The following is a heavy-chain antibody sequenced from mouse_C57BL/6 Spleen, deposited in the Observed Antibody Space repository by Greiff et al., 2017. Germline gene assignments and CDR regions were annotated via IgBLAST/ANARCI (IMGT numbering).Heavy chain of an antibody. J-gene: IGHJ4*01. CDR1: GYTFTSYW. V-gene: IGHV1-74*01. CDR2: IHPSDSDT. D-gene: IGHD5-5*01. CDR3: AIDYPYAMDY. Sequence: QVQLQQPGAELVKPGASVKVSCKASGYTFTSYWMHWVKQRPGQGLEWIGRIHPSDSDTNYNQKFKGKATLTVDKSSSSLTSEDSAVYYCAIDYPYAMDYWGQGTSVTGSS.